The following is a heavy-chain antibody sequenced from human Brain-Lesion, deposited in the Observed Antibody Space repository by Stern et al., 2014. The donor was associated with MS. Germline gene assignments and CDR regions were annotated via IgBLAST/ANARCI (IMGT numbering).Heavy chain of an antibody. CDR1: GFTFSSYW. J-gene: IGHJ2*01. V-gene: IGHV3-74*02. Sequence: ELQLVESGGGLVQPGGSLRLSCAASGFTFSSYWMHWVRQAPGKGLVWVSRINSDGSSTSYADSVKGRFTISRDNAKNTLYLQMNSLRAEDTAVYYCARRRIVGAYWYFDLWGRGTLVTVSS. D-gene: IGHD1-26*01. CDR2: INSDGSST. CDR3: ARRRIVGAYWYFDL.